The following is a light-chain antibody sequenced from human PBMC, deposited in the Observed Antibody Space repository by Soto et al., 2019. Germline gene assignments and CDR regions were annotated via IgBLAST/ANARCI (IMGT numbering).Light chain of an antibody. CDR2: DAY. CDR3: QQYNSYPWT. CDR1: QSISTS. Sequence: DIQMTQSPSTVSASVGDRVIITCRASQSISTSLAWYQQKPGKAPKLLIYDAYSLESGLPSKFSGRASGTEFTLTINRLPPDDFVTYFCQQYNSYPWTFGQGTKVEIK. J-gene: IGKJ1*01. V-gene: IGKV1-5*01.